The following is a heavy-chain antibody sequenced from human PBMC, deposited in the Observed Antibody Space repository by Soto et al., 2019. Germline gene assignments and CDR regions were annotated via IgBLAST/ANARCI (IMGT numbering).Heavy chain of an antibody. CDR3: ARAGGSGRKYGMDV. CDR2: ISSSSSTI. V-gene: IGHV3-48*02. CDR1: GFTFSSYS. J-gene: IGHJ6*02. Sequence: GWSLRLSCAASGFTFSSYSMNWVRQAPGKGLEWVSYISSSSSTIYYADSVKGRFTISRDNAKNSLYLQMNSLRDEDTAVYYCARAGGSGRKYGMDVWGQGTTVTVSS. D-gene: IGHD3-10*01.